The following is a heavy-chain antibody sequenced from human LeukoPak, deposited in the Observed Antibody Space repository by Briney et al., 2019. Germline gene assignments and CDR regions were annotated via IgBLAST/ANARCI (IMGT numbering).Heavy chain of an antibody. CDR2: INPGDADI. V-gene: IGHV5-51*01. CDR1: GSSFTSYW. CDR3: ARQSALTGYRRTPTTYFDY. D-gene: IGHD3-9*01. Sequence: GESLKISCQGSGSSFTSYWIGWVRQIPGKGLEWLGIINPGDADIRYSPSFEGQVTISAYKSISTAYLQWSSLKASDTAMYYCARQSALTGYRRTPTTYFDYWGQGTLVTVSS. J-gene: IGHJ4*02.